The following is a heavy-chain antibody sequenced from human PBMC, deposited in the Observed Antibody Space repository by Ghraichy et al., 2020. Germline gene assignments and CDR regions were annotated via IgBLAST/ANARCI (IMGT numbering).Heavy chain of an antibody. CDR3: ARKYSWNLLYYFDY. CDR2: IYYSGST. Sequence: SETLSLTCTVSGGSISSSSYYWGWVRQPPGKGLEWIGSIYYSGSTYYNPSLKSRVTVSVDTSKNQFSLKLSSVTAADTAVYYCARKYSWNLLYYFDYWGQGTLVTVSS. D-gene: IGHD1-7*01. V-gene: IGHV4-39*01. J-gene: IGHJ4*02. CDR1: GGSISSSSYY.